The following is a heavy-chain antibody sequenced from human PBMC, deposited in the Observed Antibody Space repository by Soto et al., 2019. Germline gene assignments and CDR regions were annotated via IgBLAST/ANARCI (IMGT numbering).Heavy chain of an antibody. CDR2: ISSDGDIT. CDR1: GFTFSEYS. J-gene: IGHJ5*02. V-gene: IGHV3-64D*06. Sequence: PGGSLRLSCSASGFTFSEYSMHWVRQAPGKGLQYVSTISSDGDITYYADSVKGRFTISRDNSNNTLYLQMNSLRSQDTAVYYCVKLSTFYDLLTGYYFTNFFDPWGQGTLVTASS. D-gene: IGHD3-9*01. CDR3: VKLSTFYDLLTGYYFTNFFDP.